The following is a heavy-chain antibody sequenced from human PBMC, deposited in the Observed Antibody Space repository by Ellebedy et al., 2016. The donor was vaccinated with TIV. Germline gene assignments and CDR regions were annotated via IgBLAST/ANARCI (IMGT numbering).Heavy chain of an antibody. CDR3: ARDTYNFDSSGYYFDY. CDR1: GFTFRTYG. CDR2: IWYDGSNK. Sequence: GGSLRLXXEASGFTFRTYGMHWVRQAPGKGLEWVAVIWYDGSNKKYADSVKGRFTISRDNSNNTLYLQMNGLRVEDTAVYYCARDTYNFDSSGYYFDYWGQGALVTVSS. D-gene: IGHD3-22*01. J-gene: IGHJ4*02. V-gene: IGHV3-33*01.